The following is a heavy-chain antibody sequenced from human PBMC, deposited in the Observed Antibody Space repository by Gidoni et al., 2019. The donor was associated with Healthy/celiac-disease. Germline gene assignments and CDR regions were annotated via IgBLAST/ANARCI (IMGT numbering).Heavy chain of an antibody. CDR3: ARRESFYDSSGYYPVGGMDV. CDR2: FYYSGST. V-gene: IGHV4-39*01. Sequence: QLQLQESGPGLVKPSETLSLTCTVSGGSISSSSYYWGWIRQPPGKGLEWIGSFYYSGSTYYNPSLKSRVTISVDTSKNQFSLKLSSVTAADTAVYYCARRESFYDSSGYYPVGGMDVWGQGTTVTVSS. CDR1: GGSISSSSYY. J-gene: IGHJ6*02. D-gene: IGHD3-22*01.